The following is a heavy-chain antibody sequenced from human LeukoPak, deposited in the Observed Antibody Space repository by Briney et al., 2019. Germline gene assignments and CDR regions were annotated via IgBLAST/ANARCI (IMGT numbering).Heavy chain of an antibody. V-gene: IGHV4-4*07. CDR3: AKDRGAVAGDNWFES. D-gene: IGHD6-19*01. Sequence: PSETLSLTCSVSGGSISNYYWSWIRQPAGKGLEWIGRIYASESTNYNPSLKSRVTMSADTSKNQFSLKLTSVTAADTAVYYCAKDRGAVAGDNWFESWGQGTLVTVSS. J-gene: IGHJ5*01. CDR2: IYASEST. CDR1: GGSISNYY.